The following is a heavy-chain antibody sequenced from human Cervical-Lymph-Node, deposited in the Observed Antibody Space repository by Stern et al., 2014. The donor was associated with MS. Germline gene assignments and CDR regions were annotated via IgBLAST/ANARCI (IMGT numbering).Heavy chain of an antibody. V-gene: IGHV3-74*01. CDR1: GFTFSSYW. Sequence: EVQLVESGGGLVQPGGSLRLSCAASGFTFSSYWMHWVRQAPGKGLVWVSRINSAGTSPSDAASVKGRLTISRDNAKNTLYLQMNSLRAEDTAVYYCARDPSYCGGDCYANWFDPWGQGTLVTVSS. CDR3: ARDPSYCGGDCYANWFDP. CDR2: INSAGTSP. D-gene: IGHD2-21*02. J-gene: IGHJ5*02.